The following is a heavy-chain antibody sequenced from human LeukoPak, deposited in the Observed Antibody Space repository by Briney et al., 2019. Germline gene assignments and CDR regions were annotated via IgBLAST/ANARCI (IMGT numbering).Heavy chain of an antibody. V-gene: IGHV3-23*01. J-gene: IGHJ4*02. CDR1: GFTFSSYS. Sequence: GGSLRLSCAASGFTFSSYSMSWVRQAPGKGLEWVSGSSDRGDYTYYADSVKGRFTISRDTSKNTLYLQMNSLRAEDTALYFCAKKAQYDGHYPLDYWGQGTLVTVSA. CDR2: SSDRGDYT. CDR3: AKKAQYDGHYPLDY. D-gene: IGHD4/OR15-4a*01.